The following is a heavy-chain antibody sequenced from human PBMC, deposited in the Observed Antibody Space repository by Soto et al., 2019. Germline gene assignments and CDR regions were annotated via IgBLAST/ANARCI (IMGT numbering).Heavy chain of an antibody. CDR3: TRSIGSFDAFDI. J-gene: IGHJ3*02. V-gene: IGHV3-74*03. CDR1: GFTFGCYW. D-gene: IGHD1-26*01. CDR2: INSDGRSS. Sequence: WGSLILSCVASGFTFGCYWMHWVGQAPGKGLVLVSRINSDGRSSSYTDSVKGRFTISRDNAKNTLYLEMNTLRAEDTAVYYCTRSIGSFDAFDIWGPGTMVTVSS.